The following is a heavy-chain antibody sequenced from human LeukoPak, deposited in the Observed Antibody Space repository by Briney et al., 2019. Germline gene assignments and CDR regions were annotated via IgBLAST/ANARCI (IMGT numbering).Heavy chain of an antibody. D-gene: IGHD3-10*01. V-gene: IGHV1-69*13. J-gene: IGHJ4*02. CDR3: ARGMRDYYGSGTYSNPAFDY. Sequence: ASVKVSCKASGGTFSSYAVSWVRQAPGQGLEWMGGIIPIFGTANYAQKFQGRVTITADESTSTAYMELSSLTSEDTAVYYCARGMRDYYGSGTYSNPAFDYWGQGTLVTVSS. CDR2: IIPIFGTA. CDR1: GGTFSSYA.